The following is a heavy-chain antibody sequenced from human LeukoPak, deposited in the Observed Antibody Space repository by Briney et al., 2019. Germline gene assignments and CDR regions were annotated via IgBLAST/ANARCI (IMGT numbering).Heavy chain of an antibody. D-gene: IGHD6-19*01. J-gene: IGHJ5*02. CDR3: AKDLSGWYGS. V-gene: IGHV3-30*18. Sequence: GGSLRLSCAASGFTFSSYGMHWVRQAPGKGLEWVAVISYDGSNKYYADSVKGRFTISRDNSKNTLYLQMNSLRAEDTAVYYCAKDLSGWYGSWGQGTLVTVSS. CDR1: GFTFSSYG. CDR2: ISYDGSNK.